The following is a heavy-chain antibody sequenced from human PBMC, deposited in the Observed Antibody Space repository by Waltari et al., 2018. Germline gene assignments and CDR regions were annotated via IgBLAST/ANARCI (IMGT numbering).Heavy chain of an antibody. CDR3: ARGALYCSGGGCYPDY. D-gene: IGHD2-15*01. J-gene: IGHJ4*02. CDR1: GFTFSAYS. V-gene: IGHV3-21*01. CDR2: ISSSSTSI. Sequence: EVQLVESGGGLVKPGGSLRLACAASGFTFSAYSMQWVRQPPGTGLEWVSSISSSSTSIYYADSVRGRFTISRDNAKNSLYLQMNSLRAEDTAVYYCARGALYCSGGGCYPDYWGQGTLVTVSS.